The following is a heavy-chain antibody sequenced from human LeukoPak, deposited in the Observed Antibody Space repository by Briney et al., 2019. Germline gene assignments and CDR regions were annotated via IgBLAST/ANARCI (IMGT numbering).Heavy chain of an antibody. J-gene: IGHJ4*02. CDR1: GYTFTSYD. D-gene: IGHD3-9*01. CDR3: ARGPRYDILTGDFDY. V-gene: IGHV1-8*03. Sequence: ASVKVSCKASGYTFTSYDINWVRQATGQGLEWMGWMNPNSGNTGYAQKFQGRDTITRNTSISTAYMELSSLRSEDTAVYYCARGPRYDILTGDFDYWGQGTLVTVSS. CDR2: MNPNSGNT.